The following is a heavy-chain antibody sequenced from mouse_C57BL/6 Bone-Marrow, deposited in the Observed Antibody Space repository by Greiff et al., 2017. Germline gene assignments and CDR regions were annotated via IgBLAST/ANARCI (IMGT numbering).Heavy chain of an antibody. CDR1: GYTFTSYD. V-gene: IGHV1-82*01. CDR3: AREAHITTVVATGYFDY. J-gene: IGHJ2*01. Sequence: QVQLQQSGPELVKPGASVKLSCKASGYTFTSYDINWVKQRPGKGLEWIGRIYPGDGDTNYNGKFKGKDTLTADKSSSTAYMQLSSLTSEDSAVYFCAREAHITTVVATGYFDYWGQGTTLTVSS. CDR2: IYPGDGDT. D-gene: IGHD1-1*01.